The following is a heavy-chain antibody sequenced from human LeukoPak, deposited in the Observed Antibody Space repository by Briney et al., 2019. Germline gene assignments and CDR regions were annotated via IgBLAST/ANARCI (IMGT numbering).Heavy chain of an antibody. CDR1: GFTFSGYE. V-gene: IGHV3-48*03. J-gene: IGHJ4*02. CDR3: ARDRPYDSIGDPIDY. CDR2: ISSSGYGI. Sequence: GGSLRLSCAASGFTFSGYEMNWVRQPPGKGLEWVSYISSSGYGIYYADSVKGRFTISRDNAKNSLYLQMNTLRAEDTAVYYCARDRPYDSIGDPIDYWGQGTLVTVSS. D-gene: IGHD3-22*01.